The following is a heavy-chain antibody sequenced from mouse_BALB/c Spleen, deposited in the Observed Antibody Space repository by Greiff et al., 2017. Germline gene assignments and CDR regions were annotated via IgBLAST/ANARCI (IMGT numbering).Heavy chain of an antibody. J-gene: IGHJ3*01. CDR2: ISSGSSTI. D-gene: IGHD2-14*01. Sequence: EVKLVESGGGLVQPGGSRKLSCAASGFTFSSFGMHWVRQAPEKGLEWVAYISSGSSTIYYADTVKGRFTISRDNPKNTLFLQMTSLRSEDTAMYYCARDRRLAYWGQGTLVTVSA. CDR1: GFTFSSFG. CDR3: ARDRRLAY. V-gene: IGHV5-17*02.